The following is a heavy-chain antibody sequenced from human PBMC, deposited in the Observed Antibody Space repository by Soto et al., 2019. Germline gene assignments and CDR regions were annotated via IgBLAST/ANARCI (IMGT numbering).Heavy chain of an antibody. Sequence: XDTLALTCAVSGFAVSSYDWNWIRQAPGKGLEWIGYIYYTGRTNYNPSLKSRVIMSVDTSKNQFSLQLTSVTAADTAVFYCARGGYGDPKYYGMDVWGQGTTVTVSS. J-gene: IGHJ6*02. V-gene: IGHV4-59*02. CDR3: ARGGYGDPKYYGMDV. CDR1: GFAVSSYD. CDR2: IYYTGRT. D-gene: IGHD4-17*01.